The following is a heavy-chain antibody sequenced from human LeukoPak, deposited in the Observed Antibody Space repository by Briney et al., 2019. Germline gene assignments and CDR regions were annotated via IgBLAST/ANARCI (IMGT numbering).Heavy chain of an antibody. J-gene: IGHJ5*02. V-gene: IGHV1-8*01. CDR1: GYTFTSYD. Sequence: ASVKVSCKASGYTFTSYDINWVRQATGQGLEWMGWMNPNSGNTGYAQKFQGRVTMTRNTSISTAYMELSSLRSEDTAVYYCASQGVLLGWFDPWGQGTLVTVSS. CDR3: ASQGVLLGWFDP. CDR2: MNPNSGNT. D-gene: IGHD3-10*01.